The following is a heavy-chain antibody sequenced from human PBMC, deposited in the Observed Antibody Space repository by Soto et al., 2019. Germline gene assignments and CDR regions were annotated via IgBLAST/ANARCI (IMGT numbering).Heavy chain of an antibody. Sequence: SGPTLVKPTQTLTLTCTFSGFSLSTSGVGVGWIRQPPGTALEWLALIYWDDDKRYSPSLKSRLTITKDTSKNQVVLTMTNMDPVDTATYYCAHSLIIAAASNYWYFDLWGRGTLVTVSS. V-gene: IGHV2-5*02. CDR1: GFSLSTSGVG. CDR2: IYWDDDK. D-gene: IGHD6-13*01. CDR3: AHSLIIAAASNYWYFDL. J-gene: IGHJ2*01.